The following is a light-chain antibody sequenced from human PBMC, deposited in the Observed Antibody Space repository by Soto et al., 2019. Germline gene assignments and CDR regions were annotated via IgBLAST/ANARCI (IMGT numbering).Light chain of an antibody. CDR2: WAS. V-gene: IGKV4-1*01. Sequence: DIVMTQSPDSLAVSLGERATINCKPSQSVLYSSNNKNYLAWYQQKPGQPPKLLIYWASTRESGVLDRFSGSGSGTDFTLTISSLQAEDVAVYYCQQYYSTPPWTFGQGTKVEIK. CDR1: QSVLYSSNNKNY. CDR3: QQYYSTPPWT. J-gene: IGKJ1*01.